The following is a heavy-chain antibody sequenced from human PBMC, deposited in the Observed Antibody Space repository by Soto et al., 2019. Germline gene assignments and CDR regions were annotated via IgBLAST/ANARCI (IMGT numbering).Heavy chain of an antibody. V-gene: IGHV3-53*01. CDR3: ASAAVTAPDY. Sequence: EVQLVESGGGLIQPGGSLRLSCAASGFTVSRKYMTWVRQAPGKGLEWVSVIYSGGDTYYADSVKGRFTISRDNSKNTLYLQINSLRAEDTAVYYCASAAVTAPDYWGQGTLVNVSS. D-gene: IGHD2-21*02. CDR2: IYSGGDT. J-gene: IGHJ4*02. CDR1: GFTVSRKY.